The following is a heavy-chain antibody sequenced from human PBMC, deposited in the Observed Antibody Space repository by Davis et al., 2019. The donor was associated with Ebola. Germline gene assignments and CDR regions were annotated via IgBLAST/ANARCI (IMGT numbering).Heavy chain of an antibody. CDR3: ATEAYVWGSYRSSRQFDY. V-gene: IGHV3-21*04. Sequence: GGSLRLSCAASGFTFSTYSMSWVRQAPGKGLEWVSSISSDSDYIYYADSAKGRFTISRDNAKNSLYLQMNSLRAEDTAVYYCATEAYVWGSYRSSRQFDYWGQGTLVTVSS. J-gene: IGHJ4*02. CDR1: GFTFSTYS. CDR2: ISSDSDYI. D-gene: IGHD3-16*02.